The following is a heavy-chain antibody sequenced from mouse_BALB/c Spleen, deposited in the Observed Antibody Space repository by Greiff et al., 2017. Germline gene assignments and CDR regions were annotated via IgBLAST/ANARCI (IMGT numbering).Heavy chain of an antibody. J-gene: IGHJ4*01. D-gene: IGHD2-10*02. V-gene: IGHV5-6-5*01. Sequence: EVKLVESGGGLVKPGGSLKLSCAASGFTFSSYAMSWVRQTPEKRLEWVASISSGGSTYYPDSVKGRFTISRDNARNILYLQMSSLRSEDTAMYYCAREGGYGYYAMDYWGQGTSVTVSS. CDR2: ISSGGST. CDR3: AREGGYGYYAMDY. CDR1: GFTFSSYA.